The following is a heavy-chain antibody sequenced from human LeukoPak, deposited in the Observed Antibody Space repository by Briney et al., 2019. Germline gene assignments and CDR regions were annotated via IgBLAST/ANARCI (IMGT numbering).Heavy chain of an antibody. D-gene: IGHD6-19*01. CDR3: ARDVVSGWHDFDY. Sequence: QSGGSLRLSCAASGFTFSSYWMSWVRQAPGKGLEWVANIKQDGSEKYYVDSVKGRFTISRDNAKNSLYLQMNSLRAEDTAVYYCARDVVSGWHDFDYWGQGTLVTVSS. CDR1: GFTFSSYW. CDR2: IKQDGSEK. J-gene: IGHJ4*02. V-gene: IGHV3-7*01.